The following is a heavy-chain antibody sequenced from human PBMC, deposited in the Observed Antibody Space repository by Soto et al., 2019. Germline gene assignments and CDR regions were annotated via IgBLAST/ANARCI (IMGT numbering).Heavy chain of an antibody. CDR3: ARDIGVVAATAAYYYYGMDV. J-gene: IGHJ6*02. V-gene: IGHV4-59*01. CDR2: IYYSGST. Sequence: QVQLQESGPGLVKPSETLSLTCTVSGGSISSYYWSWIRQPPGKGLEWIGYIYYSGSTNYNPSLKSRVTTAVDPSKNQFSLKLSSVTAADTAVYYCARDIGVVAATAAYYYYGMDVWGQGTTVTVSS. CDR1: GGSISSYY. D-gene: IGHD2-15*01.